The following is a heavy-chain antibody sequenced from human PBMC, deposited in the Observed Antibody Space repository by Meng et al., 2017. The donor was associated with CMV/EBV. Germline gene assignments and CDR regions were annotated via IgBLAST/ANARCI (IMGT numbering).Heavy chain of an antibody. D-gene: IGHD1-26*01. Sequence: SLKISCAASGFTFDDYAMHWVRQAPGKGLEWVSGISWNSGSIGYADSVKGRFTISRDNAKNSLYLQMNSLRAEDTALYYYAKGSYHDYWGQGTLVTVSS. V-gene: IGHV3-9*01. CDR2: ISWNSGSI. CDR3: AKGSYHDY. CDR1: GFTFDDYA. J-gene: IGHJ4*02.